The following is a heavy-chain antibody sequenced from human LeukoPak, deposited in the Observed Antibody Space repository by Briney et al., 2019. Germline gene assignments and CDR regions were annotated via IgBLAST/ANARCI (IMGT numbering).Heavy chain of an antibody. Sequence: SETLSLTCTVSGGSISSGSYYWSWIRQPAGKGLEWIGRIYTSGSTNYNPSLKSRVTISVDTSKNQFSLKLSSMTAADTAVYYCARERGSYYRIDYWGQGTLVTVSS. J-gene: IGHJ4*02. CDR3: ARERGSYYRIDY. CDR1: GGSISSGSYY. CDR2: IYTSGST. V-gene: IGHV4-61*02. D-gene: IGHD1-26*01.